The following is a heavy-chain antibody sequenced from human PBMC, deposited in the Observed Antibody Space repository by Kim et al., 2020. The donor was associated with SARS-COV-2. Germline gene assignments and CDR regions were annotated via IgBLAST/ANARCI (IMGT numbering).Heavy chain of an antibody. V-gene: IGHV3-23*01. D-gene: IGHD5-18*01. CDR1: GFTFSSYA. CDR3: AKTPGYSYGYPLDY. CDR2: ISGSGGST. J-gene: IGHJ4*02. Sequence: GGSLRLSCAASGFTFSSYAMSWVRQAPGKGLEWVSAISGSGGSTYYADSVKGRFTISRDNSKNTLYLQMNSLRAEDTAVYYCAKTPGYSYGYPLDYWGQGTLVTVSS.